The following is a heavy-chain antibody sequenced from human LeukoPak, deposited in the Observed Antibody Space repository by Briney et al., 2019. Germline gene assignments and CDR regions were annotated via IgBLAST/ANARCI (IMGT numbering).Heavy chain of an antibody. D-gene: IGHD2-2*02. V-gene: IGHV3-7*01. CDR1: GFTFSSYW. CDR2: IKQDGSEK. Sequence: GGSLRLSCAASGFTFSSYWMSWVRQAPGKGLEWVANIKQDGSEKYYADSVKGRFTISRDNAKNSLYLQMNSLRAEDTAVYYCARSITSRGYCSSTSCYKWGFYYYYYMDVWGKGTTVTVSS. CDR3: ARSITSRGYCSSTSCYKWGFYYYYYMDV. J-gene: IGHJ6*03.